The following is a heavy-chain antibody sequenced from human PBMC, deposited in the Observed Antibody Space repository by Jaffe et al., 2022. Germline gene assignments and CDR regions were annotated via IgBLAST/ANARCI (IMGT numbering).Heavy chain of an antibody. CDR1: GFIFRNYW. V-gene: IGHV3-74*01. J-gene: IGHJ3*01. Sequence: EVQLVESGGGLVQPGESVRLSCVVSGFIFRNYWMHWVRQVPGKGLEYVSGISSGETKTKYEDPVKGRFTVSRDNAKNTVFLEVTNVRKEDTGVYFCVRDRGMAVADDAFDVWGRGTMVTVSS. CDR3: VRDRGMAVADDAFDV. D-gene: IGHD6-19*01. CDR2: ISSGETKT.